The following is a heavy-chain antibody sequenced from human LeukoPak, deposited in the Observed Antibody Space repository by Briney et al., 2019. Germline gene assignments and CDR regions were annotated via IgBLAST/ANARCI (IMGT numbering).Heavy chain of an antibody. V-gene: IGHV1-18*01. CDR2: ISAYNGNT. D-gene: IGHD6-19*01. CDR1: GYTFTSYG. CDR3: AREVVAGTGGGDWFDP. Sequence: ASVKVSCKASGYTFTSYGISWVRQAPGQGLEWMGWISAYNGNTNYAQKLQGRVTMTTDTSTSTAYMELRSLRSDDTAVYYCAREVVAGTGGGDWFDPWGQGTLVTVSS. J-gene: IGHJ5*02.